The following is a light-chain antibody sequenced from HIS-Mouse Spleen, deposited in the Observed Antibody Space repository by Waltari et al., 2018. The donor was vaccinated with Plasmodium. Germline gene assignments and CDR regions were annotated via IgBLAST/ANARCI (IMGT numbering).Light chain of an antibody. CDR3: AAWDDSLSGRV. CDR2: RNN. J-gene: IGLJ3*02. CDR1: SSNIGSTY. Sequence: QSVLTQPPSASGTPGQRVTLSCSGSSSNIGSTYVSWYQQPPGTAPKLLIYRNNQRPSGVPDRFSGSKSGTSASLAISGLRSEDEADYYCAAWDDSLSGRVFGGGTKLTVL. V-gene: IGLV1-47*01.